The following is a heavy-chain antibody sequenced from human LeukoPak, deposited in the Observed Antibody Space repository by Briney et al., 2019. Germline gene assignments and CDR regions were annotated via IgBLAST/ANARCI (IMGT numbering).Heavy chain of an antibody. Sequence: SVKVSCKASGCTFSSYTISWVRQAPGQGLEWMGRIIPILGIANYAQKFQGRVTITADKSTSTAYMELSSLRSEDTAVYYGARDGPGDAFDIWGQGTMVTVSS. V-gene: IGHV1-69*04. CDR3: ARDGPGDAFDI. D-gene: IGHD3-10*01. CDR1: GCTFSSYT. J-gene: IGHJ3*02. CDR2: IIPILGIA.